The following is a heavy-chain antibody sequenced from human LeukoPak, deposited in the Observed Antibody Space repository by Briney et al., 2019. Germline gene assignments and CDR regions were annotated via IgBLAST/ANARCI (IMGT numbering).Heavy chain of an antibody. CDR1: GDSVSSNGAA. CDR2: TYSRSKWYN. Sequence: SQTLSLTCAISGDSVSSNGAAWNWIRQSPPRGLEWLGRTYSRSKWYNDYAVSVKSRITINPDTSKNHFSLQLNSVTPEDTAVYYCARQVGGNTFDYWGQGTLVTVSS. CDR3: ARQVGGNTFDY. J-gene: IGHJ4*02. V-gene: IGHV6-1*01. D-gene: IGHD1-26*01.